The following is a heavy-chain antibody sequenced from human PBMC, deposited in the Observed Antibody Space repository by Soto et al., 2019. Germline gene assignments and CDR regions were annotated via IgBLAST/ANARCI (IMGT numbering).Heavy chain of an antibody. CDR2: LSYDGSNK. V-gene: IGHV3-30-3*01. D-gene: IGHD1-26*01. CDR3: ARDVESGSSQYYCYFYGMDV. J-gene: IGHJ6*02. CDR1: GFPLHRNA. Sequence: GGSPKLSCPNSGFPLHRNAMHRQPQAPREALGWVAVLSYDGSNKYYADSVKGRFTISRDNSKNTLYLQMDSLRTEDTALYYCARDVESGSSQYYCYFYGMDVWGQGTTLTVS.